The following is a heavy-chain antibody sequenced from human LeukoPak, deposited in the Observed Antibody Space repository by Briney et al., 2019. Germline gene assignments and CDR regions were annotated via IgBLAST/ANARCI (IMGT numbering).Heavy chain of an antibody. V-gene: IGHV1-69*04. Sequence: ASVKVSCKASGDTFNNYAINWVRQAPGQGLEWMGRIIPILGTSNYAPKFQGRVTITADKSTSTVYMELSSLRSEDTAVYYCARGPYVGGVLDYWGQGTLVTISS. CDR2: IIPILGTS. CDR1: GDTFNNYA. D-gene: IGHD4-23*01. J-gene: IGHJ4*02. CDR3: ARGPYVGGVLDY.